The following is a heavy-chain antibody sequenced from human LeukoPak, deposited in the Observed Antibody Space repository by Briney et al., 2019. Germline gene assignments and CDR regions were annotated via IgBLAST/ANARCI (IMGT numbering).Heavy chain of an antibody. D-gene: IGHD3-3*01. CDR3: ARDSDFGVVLDY. CDR1: GFTFSSYS. CDR2: ISSSSSYI. J-gene: IGHJ4*02. Sequence: GGSLRLSCAASGFTFSSYSMNWVRQAPGKGLEWVSSISSSSSYIYYADSVKGRFTISRDNAKNSLYLQMNSLRAEDTAVYYCARDSDFGVVLDYWGQGTLVTVSS. V-gene: IGHV3-21*01.